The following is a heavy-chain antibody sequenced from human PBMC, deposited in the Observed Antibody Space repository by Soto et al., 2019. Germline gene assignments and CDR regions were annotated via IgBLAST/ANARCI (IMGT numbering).Heavy chain of an antibody. CDR1: GGSISSGGYY. CDR3: ARSVFP. V-gene: IGHV4-31*03. CDR2: IYYRGNT. Sequence: QVQLQESGPGLVKPSQTLSLTCTVSGGSISSGGYYWSWIRQHPGKGLEWIGYIYYRGNTYYNPSPXSXXTISVDTSKNQFSLKLTSVTAADTAVYYCARSVFPWGQGTLVTVSS. J-gene: IGHJ5*02.